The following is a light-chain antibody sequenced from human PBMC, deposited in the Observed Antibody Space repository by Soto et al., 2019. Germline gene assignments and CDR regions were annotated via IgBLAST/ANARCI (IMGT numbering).Light chain of an antibody. CDR2: KAS. V-gene: IGKV1-5*03. Sequence: IQMTQSPSTVSASVGDRVTIACRASQSVNTWLAWYQQKPGKAPKLLIYKASSLGTGVPSRFSGSGSGTEFTLTISSLQPGDFATYYCQQYNSNSPYTFGQGTKVEIK. CDR1: QSVNTW. CDR3: QQYNSNSPYT. J-gene: IGKJ2*01.